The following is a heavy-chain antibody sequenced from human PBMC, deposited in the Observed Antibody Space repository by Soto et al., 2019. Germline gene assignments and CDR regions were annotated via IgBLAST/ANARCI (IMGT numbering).Heavy chain of an antibody. CDR1: GFTFSSYA. D-gene: IGHD6-13*01. CDR2: ISGSGGST. CDR3: ARSGDSSSWFIQGGNDY. J-gene: IGHJ4*02. V-gene: IGHV3-23*01. Sequence: EVQLLESGGGLVQPGGSLRLSCAASGFTFSSYAMSWVRQAPGKGLEWVSAISGSGGSTYYADSVKGRFTISRDNSKNTLYLQMNSLRAEDTAVYYCARSGDSSSWFIQGGNDYWGQGTLVTVSS.